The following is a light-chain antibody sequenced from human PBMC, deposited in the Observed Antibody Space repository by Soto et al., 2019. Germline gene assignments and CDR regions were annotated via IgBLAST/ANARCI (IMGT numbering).Light chain of an antibody. CDR2: WAS. CDR1: QSLLFSSNNKNY. Sequence: DIVMTQSPDSLPVSLGERVTINCRSSQSLLFSSNNKNYLAWYQQKPGQPPKLLIYWASTRESGVPDRFSGSGSGTDFTLTISSLQAEDVAVYYCQQYFGTSYSFGQGTKLEIK. CDR3: QQYFGTSYS. V-gene: IGKV4-1*01. J-gene: IGKJ2*03.